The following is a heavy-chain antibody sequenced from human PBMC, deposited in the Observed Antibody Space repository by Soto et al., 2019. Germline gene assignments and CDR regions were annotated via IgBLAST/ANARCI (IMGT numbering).Heavy chain of an antibody. CDR3: ARDRDDTYDY. J-gene: IGHJ4*02. CDR2: IIPIFGTT. D-gene: IGHD1-1*01. Sequence: QVQLVQSGDEVKKPGSSVKVSCKASGGTFSSFAISWVRQAPGQGLEWMGGIIPIFGTTNYAQTFQGRVTITADESSSKGYMEVTTLRSEDTAVYYCARDRDDTYDYWGQGTMVTVSS. CDR1: GGTFSSFA. V-gene: IGHV1-69*01.